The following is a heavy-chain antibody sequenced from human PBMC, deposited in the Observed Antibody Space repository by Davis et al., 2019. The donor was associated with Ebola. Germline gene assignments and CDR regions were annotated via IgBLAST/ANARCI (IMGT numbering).Heavy chain of an antibody. CDR2: ISGSGGST. CDR1: GFTFSSYA. V-gene: IGHV3-23*01. D-gene: IGHD1-14*01. Sequence: PGESLKISCAASGFTFSSYAMSWVRQAPGKGLEWVSAISGSGGSTYYADSVKGRFTISRDNSKNTLYLQMNSLRAEDTAVYYCAKHRSPLPKSPWGYWGQGTLVTVSS. CDR3: AKHRSPLPKSPWGY. J-gene: IGHJ4*02.